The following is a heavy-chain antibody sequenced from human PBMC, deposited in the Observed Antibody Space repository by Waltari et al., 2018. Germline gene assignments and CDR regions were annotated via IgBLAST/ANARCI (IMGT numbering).Heavy chain of an antibody. CDR1: GFTVSSNY. CDR2: IYSGGST. V-gene: IGHV3-53*01. J-gene: IGHJ2*01. CDR3: ARGGYYYDSSGYYEEDWYFDL. D-gene: IGHD3-22*01. Sequence: EVQLVESGGGLIQPGGSLRLSCAASGFTVSSNYMSWVRQAPGKGLEWVSVIYSGGSTYYADSVKGRFTISRDNSKNTLYLQMNSLRAEDTAVYYCARGGYYYDSSGYYEEDWYFDLWGRGTLVTVSS.